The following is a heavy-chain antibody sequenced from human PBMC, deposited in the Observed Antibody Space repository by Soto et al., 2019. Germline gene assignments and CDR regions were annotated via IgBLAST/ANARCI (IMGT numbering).Heavy chain of an antibody. Sequence: ASVKVSCKASGYTFTSYYMHWVRQAPGQGLEWMGIINPSGGSTSYAQKFQGRVTMTRDTSTSTVYMELSSLRSEDTAVYYCARDRGAGYDSSGYYLGYWGQGTMVTAYS. CDR3: ARDRGAGYDSSGYYLGY. CDR1: GYTFTSYY. D-gene: IGHD3-22*01. V-gene: IGHV1-46*01. CDR2: INPSGGST. J-gene: IGHJ4*02.